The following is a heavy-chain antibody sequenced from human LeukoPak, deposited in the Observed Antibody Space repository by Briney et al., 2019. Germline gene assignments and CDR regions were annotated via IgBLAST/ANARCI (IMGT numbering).Heavy chain of an antibody. D-gene: IGHD6-13*01. V-gene: IGHV4-59*01. CDR2: IYYSGAT. J-gene: IGHJ4*02. CDR3: ARGVYIAAAQYGF. Sequence: PSETLSLTCTVSGGSISTYYWNWIRQPPGKGLEWIGYIYYSGATNYNPSLKSRVTISVDTSKNQFSLKLSSVTAADTAVYYCARGVYIAAAQYGFWGQGTLVTVSS. CDR1: GGSISTYY.